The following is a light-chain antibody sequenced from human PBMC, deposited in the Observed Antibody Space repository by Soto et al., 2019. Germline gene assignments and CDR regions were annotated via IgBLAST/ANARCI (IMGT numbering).Light chain of an antibody. CDR3: MQGTHWPRYT. J-gene: IGKJ2*01. CDR1: QSLVYSDGNTY. Sequence: DVVMTQSPLSLPVTLGQPASISCRSSQSLVYSDGNTYLNWFQQRPGQSPRRLIYKVSNRDSGVPDRFSGSGSGTVFTLKISRVEAEDVGVYYCMQGTHWPRYTFGQGTKLEIK. V-gene: IGKV2-30*01. CDR2: KVS.